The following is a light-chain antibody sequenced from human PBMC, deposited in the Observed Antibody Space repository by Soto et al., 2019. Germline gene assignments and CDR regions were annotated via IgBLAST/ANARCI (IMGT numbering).Light chain of an antibody. Sequence: DIQLTQSHGTLSASVGESATLTCLASQSISSNLNWYQQKPGKAPKLLIYAASSMQSGVPSRFSGSGSGTDFTLTISSLQSEDFATYYCQQSYSTPPITFGQGTRLEIK. CDR3: QQSYSTPPIT. CDR1: QSISSN. CDR2: AAS. V-gene: IGKV1-39*01. J-gene: IGKJ5*01.